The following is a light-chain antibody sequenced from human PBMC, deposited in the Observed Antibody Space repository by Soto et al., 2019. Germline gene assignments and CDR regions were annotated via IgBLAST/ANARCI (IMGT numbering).Light chain of an antibody. CDR3: QHSIGYSGM. CDR1: QSLNSW. V-gene: IGKV1-5*03. Sequence: DIQMTQSPSTLSASVGDRVTITCRASQSLNSWLAWYQHKPGKAPKLLIHKASILASGVPSRFSGSDSGAEFPLTISSLQPDDFATYYCQHSIGYSGMFGQGTKVDIK. CDR2: KAS. J-gene: IGKJ1*01.